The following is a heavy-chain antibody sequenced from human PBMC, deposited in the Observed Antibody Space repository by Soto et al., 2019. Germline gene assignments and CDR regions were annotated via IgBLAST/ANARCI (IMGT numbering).Heavy chain of an antibody. CDR2: VNPILSMS. V-gene: IGHV1-69*04. J-gene: IGHJ4*02. CDR3: ATSYGSGYRAFDL. CDR1: GDTFNFYS. D-gene: IGHD3-10*01. Sequence: QVQLVQSGAEVKRPGSSVKVSCKASGDTFNFYSINWVRQAPGLGLEWMGRVNPILSMSNYAQRFQGRVTVTADKSTSTAYMELSGPRSEDTAIYYCATSYGSGYRAFDLWGQGALVTVSS.